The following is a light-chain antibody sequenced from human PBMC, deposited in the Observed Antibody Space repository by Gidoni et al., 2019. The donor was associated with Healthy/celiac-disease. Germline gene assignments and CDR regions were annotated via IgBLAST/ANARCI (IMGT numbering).Light chain of an antibody. Sequence: EMVLTQSPSTLSLSPGERATLSCRASQSVSSSYLAWYQQKPGQAPRLLIYGASSRATGIPDRFSGSGSGTDFTLTISRLEPEDFAVYYCQQSGSSPRTFGQGTKVEIK. CDR1: QSVSSSY. CDR3: QQSGSSPRT. J-gene: IGKJ1*01. CDR2: GAS. V-gene: IGKV3-20*01.